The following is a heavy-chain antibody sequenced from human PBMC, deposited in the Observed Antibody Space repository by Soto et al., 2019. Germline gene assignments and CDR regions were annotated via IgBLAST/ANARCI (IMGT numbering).Heavy chain of an antibody. V-gene: IGHV1-8*01. J-gene: IGHJ5*02. CDR3: ARKRGTSGWYGVNWFDP. D-gene: IGHD6-19*01. CDR2: MNPNSGNT. CDR1: GYTFTSYD. Sequence: QVQLAQSGAEVKKPGASVKVSCKASGYTFTSYDINWVRQATGQGLEWMGWMNPNSGNTGYAQKFQGRVTMTRNTSISTAYMELSSLRSEDTAVYYCARKRGTSGWYGVNWFDPWGQGTLVTVSS.